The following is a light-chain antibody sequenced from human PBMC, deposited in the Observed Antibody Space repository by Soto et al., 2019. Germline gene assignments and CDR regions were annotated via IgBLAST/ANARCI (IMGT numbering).Light chain of an antibody. V-gene: IGKV3-15*01. CDR2: GAS. Sequence: ETVLTQSPATLSVSPGETATLSCTTSQGLNRNLAWYQQKLGQAPRVLIYGASTRAAGIPARFSGSGSGTEFILTISSLQSEDFAVYYCHEYNNWTWTFGQGTKVDIX. CDR1: QGLNRN. CDR3: HEYNNWTWT. J-gene: IGKJ1*01.